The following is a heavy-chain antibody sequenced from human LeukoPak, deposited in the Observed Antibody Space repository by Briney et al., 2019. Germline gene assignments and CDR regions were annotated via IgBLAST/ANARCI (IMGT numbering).Heavy chain of an antibody. J-gene: IGHJ4*02. V-gene: IGHV1-46*01. Sequence: ASVKVSCKASGYTFTGYYMHWVRQAPGQGLEWMGIINPRDRSTIYAQKFQGRVTMTRDMSTSTVYMELSSLRSEDTAVYYCARCGPFNGGPSEYYFDYWGQGTLVTVSS. CDR3: ARCGPFNGGPSEYYFDY. D-gene: IGHD4-23*01. CDR2: INPRDRST. CDR1: GYTFTGYY.